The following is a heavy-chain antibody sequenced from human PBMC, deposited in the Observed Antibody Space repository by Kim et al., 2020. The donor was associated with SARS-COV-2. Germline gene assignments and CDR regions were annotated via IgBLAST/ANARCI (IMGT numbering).Heavy chain of an antibody. D-gene: IGHD4-17*01. V-gene: IGHV4-59*01. CDR1: GGSISSYY. Sequence: SETLSLTCTVSGGSISSYYWSWIRQPPGQGLEWIGYIYYSGSTNYNPPLNSRVTISVEPSKNQFSLRLSSVTAAATAVYYCDASRGYGDSYYYGMDVWGQGTTLTVSS. CDR3: DASRGYGDSYYYGMDV. CDR2: IYYSGST. J-gene: IGHJ6*01.